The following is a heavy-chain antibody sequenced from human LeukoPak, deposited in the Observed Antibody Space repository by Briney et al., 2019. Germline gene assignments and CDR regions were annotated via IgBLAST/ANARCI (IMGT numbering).Heavy chain of an antibody. Sequence: GASVKVSCKASGYTFTGYYMHWVRQAPGQGLEWMGWINPNSGGTNYAQKFQGRVTMTRDTSISTAYMEVHRLTSDDTAIYYCARGDIGYYYDRSGPIDSWGQGSLVTVSS. CDR3: ARGDIGYYYDRSGPIDS. D-gene: IGHD3-22*01. CDR2: INPNSGGT. CDR1: GYTFTGYY. J-gene: IGHJ4*02. V-gene: IGHV1-2*02.